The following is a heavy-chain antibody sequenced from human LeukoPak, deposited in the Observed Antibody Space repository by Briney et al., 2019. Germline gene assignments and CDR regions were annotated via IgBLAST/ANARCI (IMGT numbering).Heavy chain of an antibody. V-gene: IGHV1-2*02. J-gene: IGHJ5*02. D-gene: IGHD3-10*01. CDR1: GYTFTGYY. CDR2: INPNSGGT. Sequence: ASVKVSCKASGYTFTGYYMPWVGQAPGQGLEWMGWINPNSGGTNYAQKFQGRVTMTRDTSISTAYMELSRLRSDDTAVYYCVRGETQSLQDGPGIASLGDPWGQGTLVTVSS. CDR3: VRGETQSLQDGPGIASLGDP.